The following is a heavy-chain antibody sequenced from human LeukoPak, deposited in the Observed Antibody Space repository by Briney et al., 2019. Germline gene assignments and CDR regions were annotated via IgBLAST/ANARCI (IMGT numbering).Heavy chain of an antibody. CDR1: GFTFSRYW. CDR3: AKYRG. D-gene: IGHD2-2*02. V-gene: IGHV3-7*01. J-gene: IGHJ4*02. CDR2: IKEDGSEK. Sequence: GGFLRLSCAGSGFTFSRYWTSWVRQAPGKGLEWVANIKEDGSEKYHVDSVKGRFTISRDNAKNSLYLQMNSLRAEDTAIYYCAKYRGWGQGTLVTVSS.